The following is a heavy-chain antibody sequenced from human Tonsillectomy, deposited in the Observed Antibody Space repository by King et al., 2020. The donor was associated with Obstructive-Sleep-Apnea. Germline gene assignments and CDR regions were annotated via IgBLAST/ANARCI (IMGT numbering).Heavy chain of an antibody. D-gene: IGHD2-15*01. CDR1: GGSISSGGYS. CDR2: IYYSGST. Sequence: LQLQESGPGLVKPSQTLSLTCAVSGGSISSGGYSWSWIRQPPGKGLEWIGYIYYSGSTYYNPSLKSRVTISVDTSKNQFSLKLSSVTAADTAVYYCARARGDIVEGVGPFMKGWFDPWGQGTLVTVSS. V-gene: IGHV4-30-4*07. J-gene: IGHJ5*02. CDR3: ARARGDIVEGVGPFMKGWFDP.